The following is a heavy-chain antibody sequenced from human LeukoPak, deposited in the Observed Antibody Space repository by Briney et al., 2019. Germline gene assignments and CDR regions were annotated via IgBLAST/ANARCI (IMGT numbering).Heavy chain of an antibody. V-gene: IGHV3-30*02. Sequence: GGSLRLSCATSGFTFSSYGMNWVRQAPGKGLEWLASIRSHNSDTYYADSVKGRFTISRDNSKNTVYLQMNSLRAEDTAVYYCARMVSAPRQVLPINWFDPWGQGTPVTVSS. CDR3: ARMVSAPRQVLPINWFDP. CDR1: GFTFSSYG. CDR2: IRSHNSDT. D-gene: IGHD2-2*01. J-gene: IGHJ5*02.